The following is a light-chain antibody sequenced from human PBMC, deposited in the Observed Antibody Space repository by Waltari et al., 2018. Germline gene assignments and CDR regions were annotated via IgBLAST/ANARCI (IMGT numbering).Light chain of an antibody. CDR1: QSVRSN. CDR2: GAS. Sequence: EIVMTQSPATLSVSPGERATLSCRASQSVRSNLAWYQQKPGQAPRLLIYGASNRATGVPARFSGSGSWTDFTLTISSLQSEDVAIYYCQQYNNWPPVFTFGPGTRVDIK. J-gene: IGKJ3*01. CDR3: QQYNNWPPVFT. V-gene: IGKV3-15*01.